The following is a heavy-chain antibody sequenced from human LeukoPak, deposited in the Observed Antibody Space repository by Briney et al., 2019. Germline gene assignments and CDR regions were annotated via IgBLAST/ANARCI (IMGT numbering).Heavy chain of an antibody. CDR1: GFTFSSYG. CDR3: ARDRYSGSYYGYFDY. V-gene: IGHV3-23*01. J-gene: IGHJ4*02. Sequence: QPGGSLRLSCAASGFTFSSYGMSWVRQAPGKGLEWVSAISGSGGSTYYADSVKGRFTISRDNSKNTLYLQMNSLRAEDTAVYYCARDRYSGSYYGYFDYWGQGTLVTVSS. D-gene: IGHD1-26*01. CDR2: ISGSGGST.